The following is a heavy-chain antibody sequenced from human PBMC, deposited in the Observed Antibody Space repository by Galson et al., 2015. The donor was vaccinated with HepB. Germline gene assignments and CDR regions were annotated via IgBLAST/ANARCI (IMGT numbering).Heavy chain of an antibody. J-gene: IGHJ6*02. CDR3: ARDRLLWFGELLSPGGMDV. V-gene: IGHV3-7*03. CDR1: RFTFSSYW. CDR2: IKQDGSEK. D-gene: IGHD3-10*01. Sequence: SLRLSCAASRFTFSSYWMSWVRKAPGKGLEWVANIKQDGSEKYYVDSVKGRFTISRDNAKNSLYLQMNSLRAEDTAVYYCARDRLLWFGELLSPGGMDVWGQGTTVTVSS.